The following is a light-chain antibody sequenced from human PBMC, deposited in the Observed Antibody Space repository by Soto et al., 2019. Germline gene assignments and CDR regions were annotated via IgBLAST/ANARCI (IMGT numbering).Light chain of an antibody. J-gene: IGKJ1*01. Sequence: EIVMTQSPATLSVSPWERATLSCRASQSVSSNLAWYQQKPGQAPRLLIYGASTRATGIPARFSGSGSGTEFTLTISSLQSEDFAVYYCQHYNNWPRTFGQGTKVEI. CDR1: QSVSSN. V-gene: IGKV3-15*01. CDR3: QHYNNWPRT. CDR2: GAS.